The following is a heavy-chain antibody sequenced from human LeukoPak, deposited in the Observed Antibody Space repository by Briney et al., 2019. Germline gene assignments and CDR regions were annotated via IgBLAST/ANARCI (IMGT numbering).Heavy chain of an antibody. D-gene: IGHD4-17*01. CDR1: GGSFSGYY. CDR3: ARGLTTVTTVRYFDY. Sequence: SETLSLTCAVYGGSFSGYYWSWIRQPPGKGLEWIGEINHRGRTNCNPSLKSRVTISVDTSKNQFSLKLSSVTAADTAVYYCARGLTTVTTVRYFDYWGQGTLVTVSS. J-gene: IGHJ4*02. V-gene: IGHV4-34*01. CDR2: INHRGRT.